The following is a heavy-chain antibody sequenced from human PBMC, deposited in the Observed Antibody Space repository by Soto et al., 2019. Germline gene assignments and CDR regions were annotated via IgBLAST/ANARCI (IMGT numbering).Heavy chain of an antibody. CDR1: GGTFSSYG. CDR3: ARSTTVGTPPSGH. CDR2: FIPILGAA. J-gene: IGHJ4*02. V-gene: IGHV1-69*10. D-gene: IGHD1-1*01. Sequence: SVKVSCKASGGTFSSYGVNWLRQAPGKGLEWMGGFIPILGAAKSGENFQGRVTMTTDTPTTTVHMELRSLRSDDTSIYYCARSTTVGTPPSGHWGQGTLVTVSS.